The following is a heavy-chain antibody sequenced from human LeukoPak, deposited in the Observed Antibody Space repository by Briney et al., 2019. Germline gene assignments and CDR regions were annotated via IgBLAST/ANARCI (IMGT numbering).Heavy chain of an antibody. J-gene: IGHJ4*02. D-gene: IGHD3-9*01. CDR2: ITGSGGNR. V-gene: IGHV3-23*01. CDR3: AKGSRYFDWLFSGYFDY. Sequence: GETLRLSCAAAGFTFSSHGMNWVRQAPGKGREWVSGITGSGGNRYYADSVKGRFTISRDNSKNTLYLQMNSLRAEDTAVYYCAKGSRYFDWLFSGYFDYWGQGTLVTVSS. CDR1: GFTFSSHG.